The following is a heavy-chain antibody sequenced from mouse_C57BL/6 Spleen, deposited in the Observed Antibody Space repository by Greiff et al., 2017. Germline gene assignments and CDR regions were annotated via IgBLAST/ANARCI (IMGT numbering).Heavy chain of an antibody. J-gene: IGHJ4*01. CDR1: GYTFTDYE. V-gene: IGHV1-15*01. CDR3: TITTVVATWMDY. Sequence: VQGVESGAELVRPGASVTLSCKASGYTFTDYEMHWVKQTPVHGLEWIGAIDPETGGTAYNQKFKGKAILTADKSSSTAYMELRSLTSEDSAVYYCTITTVVATWMDYWGQGTSVTVSS. D-gene: IGHD1-1*01. CDR2: IDPETGGT.